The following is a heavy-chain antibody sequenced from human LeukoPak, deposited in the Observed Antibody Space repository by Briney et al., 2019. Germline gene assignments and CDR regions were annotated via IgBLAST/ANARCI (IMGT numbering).Heavy chain of an antibody. CDR1: GFTFSSYS. V-gene: IGHV3-21*01. J-gene: IGHJ4*02. CDR3: ARDLGFTVVTGAFDY. CDR2: IRSTSSYI. Sequence: PGGSLTLSCAASGFTFSSYSMNWVRQAPGKGLEWVSSIRSTSSYIYYADSVKGRFTISRDNAKNSLYLQMNSLRAEDTAVYYCARDLGFTVVTGAFDYWGRGPLVTVSS. D-gene: IGHD4-23*01.